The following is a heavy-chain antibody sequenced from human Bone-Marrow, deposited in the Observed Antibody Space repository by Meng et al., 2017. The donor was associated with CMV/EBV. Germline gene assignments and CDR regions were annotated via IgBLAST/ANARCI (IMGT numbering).Heavy chain of an antibody. Sequence: GGSLRLPCAASGFTFSGFEMNWFRQAPGKGLEWVSYINTGTTKYYADSVKGRFTISRDNAKNSRYLRMTSLKAEDTALYYCPRDFPYRSNSICPGNYGMDVWGQGTTVTVSS. CDR1: GFTFSGFE. CDR3: PRDFPYRSNSICPGNYGMDV. CDR2: INTGTTK. D-gene: IGHD2-2*01. V-gene: IGHV3-48*03. J-gene: IGHJ6*02.